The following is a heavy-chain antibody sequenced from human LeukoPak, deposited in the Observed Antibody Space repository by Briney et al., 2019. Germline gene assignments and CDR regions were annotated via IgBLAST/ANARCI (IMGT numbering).Heavy chain of an antibody. D-gene: IGHD6-13*01. V-gene: IGHV3-11*04. Sequence: PGGSLRLSCAASGFTFSDYYMSWIRQAPGKGLEWVSYISSSGSTIYYADSAKGRFTISRDNAKNSLYLQMSSLRAEDTAVYYCVKDLSSSSWYEYWFDPWGQGTLVTVSS. CDR1: GFTFSDYY. CDR2: ISSSGSTI. CDR3: VKDLSSSSWYEYWFDP. J-gene: IGHJ5*02.